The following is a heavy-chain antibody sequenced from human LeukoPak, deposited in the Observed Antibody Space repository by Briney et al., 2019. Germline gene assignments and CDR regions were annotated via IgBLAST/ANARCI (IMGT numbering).Heavy chain of an antibody. CDR2: IRSKAYGGTT. CDR3: TRWWKTGTSYGMDV. CDR1: GFTFGDYA. V-gene: IGHV3-49*04. Sequence: PGGSLRLSCTASGFTFGDYAMSWVRQAPGKGLEWVGFIRSKAYGGTTEYAASVKGRFTISRDDSKSIAYLQMDSLKTEDTAVYYCTRWWKTGTSYGMDVWGQGTTVTVSS. D-gene: IGHD1-7*01. J-gene: IGHJ6*02.